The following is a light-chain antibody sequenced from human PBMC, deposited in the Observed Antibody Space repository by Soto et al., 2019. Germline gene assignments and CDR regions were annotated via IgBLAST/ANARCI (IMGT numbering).Light chain of an antibody. J-gene: IGLJ1*01. V-gene: IGLV2-14*01. CDR2: DVS. Sequence: QSVLTQPASVSGSPGQSITISCTGTSSDVVGYNYVSWYQQHPGKAPKLMIYDVSSRPSGVSNRFSGSKSGNTASLTISGLQAEDEADYYCSSYTSSSTPFYVFGTGTKVTVL. CDR3: SSYTSSSTPFYV. CDR1: SSDVVGYNY.